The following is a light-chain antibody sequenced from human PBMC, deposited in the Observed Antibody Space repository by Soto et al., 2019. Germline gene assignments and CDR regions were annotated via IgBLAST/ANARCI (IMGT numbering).Light chain of an antibody. CDR3: QQYGRSQT. Sequence: VLTHCPGPLFLSPGERATLCWRAIQTFSSSDLAWYQQKPGQAPRLLIYGASSRATGIPDRFSGSGSGTDFTLTISRLEPEDFEVYYCQQYGRSQTFGQGTKVDIK. CDR1: QTFSSSD. V-gene: IGKV3-20*01. CDR2: GAS. J-gene: IGKJ1*01.